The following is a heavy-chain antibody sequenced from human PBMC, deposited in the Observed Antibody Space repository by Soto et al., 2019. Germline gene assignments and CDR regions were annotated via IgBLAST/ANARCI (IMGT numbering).Heavy chain of an antibody. CDR1: GYTFTSYG. V-gene: IGHV1-18*04. CDR2: SSAYNGKT. Sequence: ASVKVSCKACGYTFTSYGISWVRQAPGQGLEWMGGSSAYNGKTNYAQKVQGRATMTTDTSTSTAYIEVGRLRADDTAGYDCARDSASIAARRVLLIGYYYGMDVWGQGTTVTVSS. J-gene: IGHJ6*02. D-gene: IGHD6-6*01. CDR3: ARDSASIAARRVLLIGYYYGMDV.